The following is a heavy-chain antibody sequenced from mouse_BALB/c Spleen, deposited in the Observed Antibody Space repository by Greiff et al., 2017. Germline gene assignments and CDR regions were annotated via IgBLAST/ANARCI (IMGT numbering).Heavy chain of an antibody. CDR3: ARQTSLRYLYAMDY. J-gene: IGHJ4*01. CDR1: GYTFSSYW. Sequence: QVQLQQSGAELMKPGASVKISCKATGYTFSSYWIEWVKQRPGHGLEWIGEILPGSGSTNYNEKFKGKATFTADTSSNTAYMQLSSLTSEDSAVYYCARQTSLRYLYAMDYWGQGTSVTVSS. D-gene: IGHD1-1*01. CDR2: ILPGSGST. V-gene: IGHV1-9*01.